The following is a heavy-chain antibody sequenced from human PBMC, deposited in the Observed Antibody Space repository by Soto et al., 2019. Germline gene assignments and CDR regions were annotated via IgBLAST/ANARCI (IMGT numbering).Heavy chain of an antibody. CDR1: GFTFDDYA. J-gene: IGHJ4*02. Sequence: EVQLGESGGGLVQPGRSLRLSCAASGFTFDDYAMHWVRQAPGKGLEWVSGISWNGGNIGYADSVKGRFTISRDNAKNSLFLQMNSLRADDTALYFCAKDIYSSSSGQDYWGQGTPVTVSS. D-gene: IGHD6-6*01. CDR2: ISWNGGNI. CDR3: AKDIYSSSSGQDY. V-gene: IGHV3-9*01.